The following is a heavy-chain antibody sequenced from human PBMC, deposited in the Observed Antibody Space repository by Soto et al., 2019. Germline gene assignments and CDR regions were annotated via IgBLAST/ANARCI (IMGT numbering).Heavy chain of an antibody. D-gene: IGHD2-2*01. V-gene: IGHV1-3*01. CDR2: IHAGNGNT. CDR3: ARAACSSTSCYNYYAYGMDV. CDR1: GYTFTTYS. Sequence: GASVKVSCKASGYTFTTYSMHWVRQAPGQRLEWMGWIHAGNGNTEHSQKFQGRVTITRDTSASTAYLELGSLRSEDTAVYYCARAACSSTSCYNYYAYGMDVWGQGTAVIV. J-gene: IGHJ6*02.